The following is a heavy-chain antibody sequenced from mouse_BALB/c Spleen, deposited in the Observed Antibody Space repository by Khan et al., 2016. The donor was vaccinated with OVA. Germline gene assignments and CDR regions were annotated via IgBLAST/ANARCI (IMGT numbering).Heavy chain of an antibody. CDR1: GFTFCTYG. V-gene: IGHV5-6*01. Sequence: EVELVESGGDLVKPGGSLKLSCAASGFTFCTYGMSWVRQTPDKRLEWVATVSTGGSYTYYPDSVKGRFTISRDNAKNTLYLQMSSLKSEDTAMFYCARLAYYYDSEGFAYWGQGTLVTVSA. J-gene: IGHJ3*01. CDR3: ARLAYYYDSEGFAY. CDR2: VSTGGSYT. D-gene: IGHD1-1*01.